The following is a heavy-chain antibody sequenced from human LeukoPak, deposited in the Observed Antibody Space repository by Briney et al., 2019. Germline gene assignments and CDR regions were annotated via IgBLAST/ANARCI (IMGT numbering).Heavy chain of an antibody. Sequence: GGSLRLSCAAFGFTFSSYSMNWVRQAPGKGLEWVSSISSSSSYIYYADSVKGRFTISRDNAKNSLYLQMNSLRAEDTAVYYCARHSPSARSPGDYWGQGTLVTVSS. J-gene: IGHJ4*02. V-gene: IGHV3-21*01. CDR1: GFTFSSYS. CDR2: ISSSSSYI. D-gene: IGHD1-1*01. CDR3: ARHSPSARSPGDY.